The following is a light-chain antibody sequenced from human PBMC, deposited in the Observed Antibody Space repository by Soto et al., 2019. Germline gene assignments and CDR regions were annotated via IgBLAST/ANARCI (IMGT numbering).Light chain of an antibody. CDR3: QQHANYPIT. Sequence: DIQMTQSPSTLSASIGDRVTITCRASRNIGSWLAWYQQKAGKAPNLLIYKASTLETGVPSRFSGSASVTEFTLTISSLQPDDFATYYCQQHANYPITFGGGTKVEI. J-gene: IGKJ4*01. V-gene: IGKV1-5*03. CDR2: KAS. CDR1: RNIGSW.